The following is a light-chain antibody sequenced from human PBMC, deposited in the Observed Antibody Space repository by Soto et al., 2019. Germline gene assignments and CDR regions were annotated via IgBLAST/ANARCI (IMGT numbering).Light chain of an antibody. J-gene: IGKJ1*01. Sequence: EIQMTQSPSYISTSVGDRVTITCRASQPISSWLAWYQQVPGQAPYLLIYPASTLQSGVPSRFSGSGSGTDFTLTINSLQPEDFATYFCQQGYNFPRAFGQGTKVDIK. CDR1: QPISSW. CDR3: QQGYNFPRA. CDR2: PAS. V-gene: IGKV1-12*01.